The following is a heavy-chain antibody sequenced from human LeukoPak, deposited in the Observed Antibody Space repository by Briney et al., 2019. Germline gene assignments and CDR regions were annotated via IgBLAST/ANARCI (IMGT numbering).Heavy chain of an antibody. CDR2: MRDTVNT. V-gene: IGHV4-59*11. D-gene: IGHD5-18*01. CDR3: ATIKRGNIYGYFDF. Sequence: SETLSLTCSVSDVSISSHYWSWLRQPPGKGLEWIAYMRDTVNTKDNPSFKSRLTLSADTSKHQFSLRLSSVTAADSAVYYCATIKRGNIYGYFDFWGQGILVTVSS. CDR1: DVSISSHY. J-gene: IGHJ4*02.